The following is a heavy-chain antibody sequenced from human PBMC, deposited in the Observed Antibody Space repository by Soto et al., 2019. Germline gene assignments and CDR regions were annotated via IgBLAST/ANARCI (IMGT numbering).Heavy chain of an antibody. V-gene: IGHV3-7*05. CDR2: IDQGGGER. D-gene: IGHD7-27*01. Sequence: EVQLVESGGGLVQPGGSLRLSCAASGFSFSTYWMAWVRQAPGKGLEWVAHIDQGGGERYYVDSVRGRFTISRDNAKNSLYLQMNSLRAEDTAIYYCARWGNWFDPWGQGTLVSVSS. CDR3: ARWGNWFDP. CDR1: GFSFSTYW. J-gene: IGHJ5*02.